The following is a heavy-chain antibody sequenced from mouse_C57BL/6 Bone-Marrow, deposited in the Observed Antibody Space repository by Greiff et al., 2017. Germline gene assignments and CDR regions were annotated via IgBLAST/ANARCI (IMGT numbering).Heavy chain of an antibody. V-gene: IGHV1-9*01. CDR2: ILPGSGST. D-gene: IGHD2-2*01. J-gene: IGHJ3*01. Sequence: QVQLQQSGAELMKPGASVKISCKATGYTFSSYWIEWVKQRPGHGLEWIGEILPGSGSTNYNEKFKGKATFTADTSSTTAYMQLSSLTSEDSAVYYCARQAIYYGSWGFAYWGQGTLVTVSA. CDR3: ARQAIYYGSWGFAY. CDR1: GYTFSSYW.